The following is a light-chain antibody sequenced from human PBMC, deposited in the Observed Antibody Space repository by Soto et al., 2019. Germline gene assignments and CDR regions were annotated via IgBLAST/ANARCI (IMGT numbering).Light chain of an antibody. CDR1: QGISSW. V-gene: IGKV1-5*01. CDR2: DAS. CDR3: QQYHRASIT. J-gene: IGKJ5*01. Sequence: DIQMTQSPSSVSASVGDRVTITCRASQGISSWLAWYQQKPGKAPKLLIYDASTLERGVPSRFSGTGSGTEFTLTISSLQPDDFATYYCQQYHRASITFGQGTRLEIK.